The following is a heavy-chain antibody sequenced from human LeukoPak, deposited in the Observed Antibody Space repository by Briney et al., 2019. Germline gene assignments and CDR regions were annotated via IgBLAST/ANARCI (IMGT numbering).Heavy chain of an antibody. CDR3: TRDPLDISRWANAFDI. Sequence: SGGSLRLSCAASGFTFSSYEMNWVRQAPGEGLEWVSYISSSGSTIYYADSVKGRFTISRDNSKNTLYLQMNGLRPEDTAVYYCTRDPLDISRWANAFDIWGQGTMVTVSS. V-gene: IGHV3-48*03. CDR1: GFTFSSYE. CDR2: ISSSGSTI. D-gene: IGHD2-2*03. J-gene: IGHJ3*02.